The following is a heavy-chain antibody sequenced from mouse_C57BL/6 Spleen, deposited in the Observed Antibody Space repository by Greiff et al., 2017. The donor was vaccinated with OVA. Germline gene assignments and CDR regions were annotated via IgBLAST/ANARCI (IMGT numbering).Heavy chain of an antibody. J-gene: IGHJ3*01. CDR3: SHYYGSFFAY. Sequence: VQRVESGAELARPGASVKLSCKASGYTFTSYGISWVKQRTGQGLEWIGEIYPRSGNTYYNEKFKGKATLTADKSSSTAYMELRSLTSEDSAVYFCSHYYGSFFAYWGQGTLVTVSA. CDR2: IYPRSGNT. CDR1: GYTFTSYG. V-gene: IGHV1-81*01. D-gene: IGHD1-1*01.